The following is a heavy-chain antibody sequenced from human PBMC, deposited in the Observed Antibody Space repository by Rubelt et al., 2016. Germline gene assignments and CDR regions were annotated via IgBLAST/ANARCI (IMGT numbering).Heavy chain of an antibody. CDR2: INHSGST. CDR1: GESFGYYY. CDR3: ARIDCSSTSCYFVDP. J-gene: IGHJ5*02. V-gene: IGHV4-34*01. D-gene: IGHD2-2*01. Sequence: QVQLQQWGAGLLKPSETLSLTCAVYGESFGYYYWSWIRQPPGKGLEWIGKINHSGSTNYNPSLKSRVTMSVDTSKNQFSLKLSSVTVADTAVYYCARIDCSSTSCYFVDPWGQGTLVTVSS.